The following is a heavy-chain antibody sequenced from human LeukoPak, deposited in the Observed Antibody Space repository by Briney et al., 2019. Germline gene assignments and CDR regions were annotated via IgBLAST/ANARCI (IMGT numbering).Heavy chain of an antibody. CDR2: INTNTGNP. J-gene: IGHJ3*02. CDR3: ARGGTYYDSPIGAFDI. D-gene: IGHD3-22*01. CDR1: GYTFTSYA. V-gene: IGHV7-4-1*02. Sequence: ASVKVSCKASGYTFTSYAMNWVRQAPGQGLEWMGWINTNTGNPTYGQDFTGRFVFSLDTSVRTAYLQIRSLKAEDTAEYYCARGGTYYDSPIGAFDIWGQGTMVAVSS.